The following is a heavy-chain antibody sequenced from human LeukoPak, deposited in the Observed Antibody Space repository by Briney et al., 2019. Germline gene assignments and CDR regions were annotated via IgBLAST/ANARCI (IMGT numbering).Heavy chain of an antibody. CDR1: GFSLRNYW. CDR2: INPDGSGK. Sequence: GGSLRLSCAASGFSLRNYWMTWVRQSPGKGLEWVAIINPDGSGKYSVDSVKGRFTISRDNAKNPLYLQMSSLRAEDTAVYYCARGGHRQKEFWGQGTLVTVSS. V-gene: IGHV3-7*01. D-gene: IGHD3-10*01. J-gene: IGHJ4*02. CDR3: ARGGHRQKEF.